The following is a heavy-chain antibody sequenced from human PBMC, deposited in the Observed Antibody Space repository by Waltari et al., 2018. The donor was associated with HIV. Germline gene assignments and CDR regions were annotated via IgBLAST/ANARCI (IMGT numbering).Heavy chain of an antibody. CDR1: GYSFTSYW. J-gene: IGHJ4*02. V-gene: IGHV5-10-1*01. Sequence: EVQLVQSGAEVKKPGESLRISCKGSGYSFTSYWISWVRQMPGKGLEWMGRIDPSDSYTNYSPSFQGHVTISADKSISTAYLQWSSLKASDTAMYYCARREGYSSGWGGFDYWGQGTLVTVSS. CDR2: IDPSDSYT. CDR3: ARREGYSSGWGGFDY. D-gene: IGHD6-19*01.